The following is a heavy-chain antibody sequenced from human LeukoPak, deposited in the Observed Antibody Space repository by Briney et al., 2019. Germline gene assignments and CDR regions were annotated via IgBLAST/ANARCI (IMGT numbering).Heavy chain of an antibody. CDR3: AKDFDVVVDLAGGFDY. CDR1: GFTFSSYG. D-gene: IGHD2-2*01. J-gene: IGHJ4*02. CDR2: IRYDGSNK. V-gene: IGHV3-30*02. Sequence: GGSLRLSCAASGFTFSSYGMHWVRQAPGKGLEWVAIIRYDGSNKYYADSVKGRFTISRDNSKNTLYLQMNSLRAEDTAVYYCAKDFDVVVDLAGGFDYWGQGTLVAVSS.